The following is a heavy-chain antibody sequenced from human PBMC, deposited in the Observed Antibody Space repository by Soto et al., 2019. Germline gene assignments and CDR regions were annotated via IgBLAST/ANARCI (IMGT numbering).Heavy chain of an antibody. CDR1: GFTFSSYA. CDR2: ISGGGSTT. V-gene: IGHV3-23*01. CDR3: ARDQAAGGTISRYFQD. D-gene: IGHD6-13*01. Sequence: EVQLLESGGGLVQPEGSLRLSCEASGFTFSSYAMCWVRQAPGKGLEWACGISGGGSTTYYADSVKGRFTISRDNSKSTLYLQVDSLRAEDTAVYYCARDQAAGGTISRYFQDWGQGTLVTVSS. J-gene: IGHJ1*01.